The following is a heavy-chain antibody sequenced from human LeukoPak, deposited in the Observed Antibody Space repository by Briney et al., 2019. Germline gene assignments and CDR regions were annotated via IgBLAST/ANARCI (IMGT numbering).Heavy chain of an antibody. V-gene: IGHV5-51*01. CDR1: GYSFATYW. D-gene: IGHD6-13*01. Sequence: GESLKISCKGSGYSFATYWIGWVRQMPGKGLEWMGIIYPGDSDTRYNPSFQGQVTISADKSISTAYLQWSSLKASDTAIYYCTGHTSSWSREDYWGQGTLVTVSS. CDR2: IYPGDSDT. J-gene: IGHJ4*02. CDR3: TGHTSSWSREDY.